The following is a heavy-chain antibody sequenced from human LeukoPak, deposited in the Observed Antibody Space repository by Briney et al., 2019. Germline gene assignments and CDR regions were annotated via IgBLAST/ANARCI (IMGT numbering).Heavy chain of an antibody. V-gene: IGHV3-30*18. D-gene: IGHD6-6*01. CDR3: AKKRALGEVEYSSSYFDY. Sequence: GASLRLSCAASGFTFSSYGMHWVRQAPGKGLEWVAVISYDGSNKYYADSVKGRFTISRDNSKNTLYLQMNSLRAEDTAVYYCAKKRALGEVEYSSSYFDYWGQGTLVTVSS. J-gene: IGHJ4*02. CDR2: ISYDGSNK. CDR1: GFTFSSYG.